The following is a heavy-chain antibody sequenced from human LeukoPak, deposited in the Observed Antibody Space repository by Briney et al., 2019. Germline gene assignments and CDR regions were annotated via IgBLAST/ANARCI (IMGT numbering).Heavy chain of an antibody. J-gene: IGHJ4*02. CDR3: ARIGRDSGYDQAFDY. Sequence: SQTLSLTCTVSGGSISSGDYYWTWIRQPPGKGLEWIGYISSSGSTYPNPSLKSRVTISLDTSKNQFSLKLSFVTAADTAVYYCARIGRDSGYDQAFDYWGQGTLATVSS. CDR1: GGSISSGDYY. V-gene: IGHV4-30-4*01. CDR2: ISSSGST. D-gene: IGHD5-12*01.